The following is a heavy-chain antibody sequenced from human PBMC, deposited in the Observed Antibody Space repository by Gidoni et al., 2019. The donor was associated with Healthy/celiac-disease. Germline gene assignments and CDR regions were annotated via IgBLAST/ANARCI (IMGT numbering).Heavy chain of an antibody. D-gene: IGHD6-13*01. J-gene: IGHJ3*02. Sequence: EVQLLESGGGLVPPGWSLRLSCASSGFTFSSYAMRWVRRAPGKGLEWVSAISGSGGSTYYADCVKGRFTISRDNSKNTLYLQMNSLRAEETAVYYCAKDLLAAAGTRAFDIWGQGTMVTVSS. V-gene: IGHV3-23*01. CDR3: AKDLLAAAGTRAFDI. CDR2: ISGSGGST. CDR1: GFTFSSYA.